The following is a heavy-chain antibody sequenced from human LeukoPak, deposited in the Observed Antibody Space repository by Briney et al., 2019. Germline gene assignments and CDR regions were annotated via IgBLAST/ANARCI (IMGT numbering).Heavy chain of an antibody. Sequence: ESLKIYCKGSGYSFTSYWITWVRQMPWQGLGWMGRLVSSESYIKYSPSFQGHVTISADKSISTTYLQWNSLNASDTAMYYCASGAYCSGGSCYDDTFDYWGKGTLVTVSS. J-gene: IGHJ4*02. CDR1: GYSFTSYW. D-gene: IGHD2-15*01. CDR2: LVSSESYI. CDR3: ASGAYCSGGSCYDDTFDY. V-gene: IGHV5-10-1*01.